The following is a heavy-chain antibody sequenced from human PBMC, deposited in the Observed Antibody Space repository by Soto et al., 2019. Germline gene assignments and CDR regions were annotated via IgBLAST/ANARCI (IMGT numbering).Heavy chain of an antibody. J-gene: IGHJ4*02. CDR3: GRGSSENDGTLRVDY. CDR2: IYSGGNT. Sequence: DVQLVETGGDLIQSGGSLRLSCAASGFTVSRNYMNWVRQAPGKGLEWVSVIYSGGNTYYADSVKGRFTISRDNSKNTLFLQMTDLRVEDTAVYYCGRGSSENDGTLRVDYWGQGTLVTVSS. CDR1: GFTVSRNY. D-gene: IGHD2-2*01. V-gene: IGHV3-53*02.